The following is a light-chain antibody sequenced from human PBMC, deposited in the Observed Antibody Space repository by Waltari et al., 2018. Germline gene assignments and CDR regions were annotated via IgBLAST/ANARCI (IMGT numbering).Light chain of an antibody. V-gene: IGLV2-11*01. J-gene: IGLJ1*01. CDR1: SSDVGGYNY. CDR3: CSYAGGFYV. Sequence: QSALTQPRSVSGSPGQSVTISCTGTSSDVGGYNYVSWYQQHPGKAPKLMIYVITKRPSGVPDSFSGSKSGNTASLTISGLQAEDEADYYCCSYAGGFYVFGTGTEVTVL. CDR2: VIT.